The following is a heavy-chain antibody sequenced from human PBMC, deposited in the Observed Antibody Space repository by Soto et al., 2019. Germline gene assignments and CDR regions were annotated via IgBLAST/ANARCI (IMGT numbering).Heavy chain of an antibody. CDR3: ARDSPVAAAILIAYFDY. CDR1: GFTFSSYA. D-gene: IGHD2-2*01. V-gene: IGHV3-30-3*01. CDR2: ISYDGSNK. Sequence: PGGSLRLSCAASGFTFSSYAMHWVRQAPGKGLEWVAVISYDGSNKYYADSVKGRFTISRDNSKNTLYLQMNSLRAEDTAVYYCARDSPVAAAILIAYFDYWGQGTLVTVSS. J-gene: IGHJ4*02.